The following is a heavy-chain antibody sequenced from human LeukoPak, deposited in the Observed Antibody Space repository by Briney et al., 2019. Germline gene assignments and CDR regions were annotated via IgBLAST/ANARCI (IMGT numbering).Heavy chain of an antibody. V-gene: IGHV2-5*02. Sequence: ESGPTLVKPTQTLTLTCTFSGFSLSTSGVGVGWIRQPPGKALERLALIYWDDDKRYSPSLKSRLTITKDTSKNQVVLTMTNMDPVDTATYYCAHMPSCYCGFDYWGQGTLVTVSS. J-gene: IGHJ4*02. CDR3: AHMPSCYCGFDY. D-gene: IGHD2-2*01. CDR2: IYWDDDK. CDR1: GFSLSTSGVG.